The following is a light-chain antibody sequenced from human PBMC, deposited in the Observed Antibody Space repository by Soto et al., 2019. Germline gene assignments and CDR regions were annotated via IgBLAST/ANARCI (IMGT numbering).Light chain of an antibody. V-gene: IGLV2-11*01. J-gene: IGLJ1*01. Sequence: QSSLTQPRSLSGSPGQSVTIPCTGTISDVGGYNYVSWYQRHAGKGPKLIIYDVSERPSGVPDRFSASKSGNTASLTISGLQAEDEADYYCSSYAGNYVYVFGSGTKVTVL. CDR2: DVS. CDR1: ISDVGGYNY. CDR3: SSYAGNYVYV.